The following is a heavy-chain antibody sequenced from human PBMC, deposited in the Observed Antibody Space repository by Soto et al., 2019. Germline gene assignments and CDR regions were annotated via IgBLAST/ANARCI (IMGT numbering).Heavy chain of an antibody. D-gene: IGHD3-3*01. V-gene: IGHV3-30-3*01. Sequence: GGSLRLSCAASGFTFSSYSMHWVRQAPCKGLEWVAVISYDGINKYYADSVKGRFTISRDNSKNTLYLQMNSLRAEDTAVYYCARELESSWTRGAPFDYCGQGTLVTLSS. CDR3: ARELESSWTRGAPFDY. CDR2: ISYDGINK. J-gene: IGHJ4*02. CDR1: GFTFSSYS.